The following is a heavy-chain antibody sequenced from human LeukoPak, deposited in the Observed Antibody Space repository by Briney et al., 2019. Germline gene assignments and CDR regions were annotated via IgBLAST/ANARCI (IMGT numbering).Heavy chain of an antibody. D-gene: IGHD4-11*01. CDR2: INHSGST. V-gene: IGHV4-34*01. CDR1: GGSFSGYY. CDR3: ARSSDYDAFDI. Sequence: PSETLSLTCAVSGGSFSGYYWSWIRQPPGKGLEWIGEINHSGSTNYNPSLKSRVTISVDTSKNQFSLKLSSVTAADTAVYYCARSSDYDAFDIWGQGTMVTVSS. J-gene: IGHJ3*02.